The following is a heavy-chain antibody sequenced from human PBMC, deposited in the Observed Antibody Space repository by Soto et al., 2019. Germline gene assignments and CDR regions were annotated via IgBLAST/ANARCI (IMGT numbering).Heavy chain of an antibody. J-gene: IGHJ4*02. CDR2: INPKSGGT. V-gene: IGHV1-2*02. CDR1: GYTFTVYY. CDR3: ARDLAKGXXXAGFDY. Sequence: ASVKVSCKASGYTFTVYYMHWVRQAPGQGLEWMGWINPKSGGTMYPQKFQGRVTMTWDTSISTAYMALTRLRSDDTAVYYCARDLAKGXXXAGFDYWGKGTLVTVSS.